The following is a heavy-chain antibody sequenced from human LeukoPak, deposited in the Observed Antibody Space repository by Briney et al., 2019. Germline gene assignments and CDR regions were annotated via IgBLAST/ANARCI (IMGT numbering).Heavy chain of an antibody. J-gene: IGHJ4*02. CDR1: GYSFTSYW. D-gene: IGHD6-19*01. Sequence: GESLKISCKGSGYSFTSYWIGWVRQMPGKGLEWMGIIYPGDSDTRYSPSFQGQVTISADKSISTAYLQWSSLKASDTAMYYCARHVGAVAGTILLEYWGQGTLVTVSS. CDR2: IYPGDSDT. V-gene: IGHV5-51*01. CDR3: ARHVGAVAGTILLEY.